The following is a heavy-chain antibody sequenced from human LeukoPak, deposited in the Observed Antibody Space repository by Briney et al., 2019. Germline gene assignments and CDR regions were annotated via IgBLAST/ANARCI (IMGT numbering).Heavy chain of an antibody. J-gene: IGHJ5*02. V-gene: IGHV3-64D*06. CDR2: ISSNGGST. CDR1: GFTFNNYP. Sequence: GRSLRLSCSASGFTFNNYPMYWVRQPPGKGLGYVSVISSNGGSTYYADSVKGRFTISRDNSKNTLYLQMSSLRAEDTAVYYCVKGGSSSSWYTWLDPWGQGALVTVSS. D-gene: IGHD6-13*01. CDR3: VKGGSSSSWYTWLDP.